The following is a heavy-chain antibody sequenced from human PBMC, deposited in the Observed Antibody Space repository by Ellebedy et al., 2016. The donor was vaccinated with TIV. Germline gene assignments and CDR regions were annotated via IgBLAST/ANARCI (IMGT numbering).Heavy chain of an antibody. CDR1: GFTFSSYN. J-gene: IGHJ4*02. D-gene: IGHD6-13*01. CDR2: IKQDGSEK. V-gene: IGHV3-7*03. Sequence: GESLKISCAASGFTFSSYNMNWVRQAPGKGLEWVAHIKQDGSEKYYVDSVKGRFTISRDNAENSLYLQMNSLRAEDTAVYYCARHGLAAGGTLLYYWGQGTLVTVSS. CDR3: ARHGLAAGGTLLYY.